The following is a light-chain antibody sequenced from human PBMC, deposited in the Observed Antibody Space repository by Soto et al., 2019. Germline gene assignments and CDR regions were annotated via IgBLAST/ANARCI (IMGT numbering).Light chain of an antibody. CDR1: QSVSSY. CDR2: DAS. V-gene: IGKV3-20*01. CDR3: QQYGDSPVT. J-gene: IGKJ1*01. Sequence: EIVMTQSPGTLSLSPGERATLSCRARQSVSSYLAWYQQKPGQAPRLLISDASDRATGIPDRFSGSGSGTDFTLTISRLVPEDFALYYCQQYGDSPVTFGQGTKVEIK.